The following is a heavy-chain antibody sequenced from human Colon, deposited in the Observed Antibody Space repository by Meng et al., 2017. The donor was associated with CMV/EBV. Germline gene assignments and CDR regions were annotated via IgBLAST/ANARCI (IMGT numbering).Heavy chain of an antibody. V-gene: IGHV3-30*02. J-gene: IGHJ4*02. CDR2: SRFDGSDK. CDR3: VKGSTSGGGYLAF. CDR1: DFSLDNYA. Sequence: GESLKISCAASDFSLDNYAMFWVRQAPGKGLERVAFSRFDGSDKYAESVKGRFTISRDNSRSTVFLQMNSLRVEDTAVYYCVKGSTSGGGYLAFWGQGTRVTVSS. D-gene: IGHD3-16*02.